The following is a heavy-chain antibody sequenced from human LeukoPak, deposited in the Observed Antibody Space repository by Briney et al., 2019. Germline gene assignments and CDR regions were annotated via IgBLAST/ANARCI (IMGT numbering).Heavy chain of an antibody. J-gene: IGHJ4*02. CDR1: GFTFSSYG. D-gene: IGHD6-19*01. CDR3: HAWPRGGIAVAGVDY. V-gene: IGHV3-30*02. Sequence: PGGSLRLSCAASGFTFSSYGMHWVRQAPGKGLEWVAFIRYDGSNKYYADSVKGRFTISRDNSKNTLYLQMNSLRAEDTAVYYCHAWPRGGIAVAGVDYWGQGTLVTVSS. CDR2: IRYDGSNK.